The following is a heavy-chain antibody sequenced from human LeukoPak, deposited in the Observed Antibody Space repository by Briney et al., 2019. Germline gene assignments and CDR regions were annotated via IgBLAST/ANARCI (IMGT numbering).Heavy chain of an antibody. Sequence: GGSLRLSCAASGFTFSSYGMPWVRQAPGKGLEWVAVISYDGSNKYYADSVKGRFTISRDNSKNTLYLQMNSLRAEDTAVYYCAKGYDSSGYYSFYWGQGTLVTVSS. CDR2: ISYDGSNK. D-gene: IGHD3-22*01. J-gene: IGHJ4*02. V-gene: IGHV3-30*18. CDR3: AKGYDSSGYYSFY. CDR1: GFTFSSYG.